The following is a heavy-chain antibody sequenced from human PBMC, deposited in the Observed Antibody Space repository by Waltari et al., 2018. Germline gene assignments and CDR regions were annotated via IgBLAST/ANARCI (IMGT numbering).Heavy chain of an antibody. CDR1: GGSLGSSCYD. D-gene: IGHD3-22*01. CDR2: IYKSGST. V-gene: IGHV4-39*07. J-gene: IGHJ4*02. Sequence: QLQLQESGPGLVKPSETLSLPCTVPGGSLGSSCYDWGWVRQHPGKGREWIGSIYKSGSTYYKPSLKSRVTISVDTSKNQFSLKLSSVTAADTAVYYCARSEGQYYYDSSGFQFDYWGQGTLVTVSS. CDR3: ARSEGQYYYDSSGFQFDY.